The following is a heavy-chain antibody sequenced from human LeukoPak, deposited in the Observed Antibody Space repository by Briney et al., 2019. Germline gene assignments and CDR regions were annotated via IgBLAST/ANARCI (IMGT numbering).Heavy chain of an antibody. Sequence: QPVGSPRLSCAASGFTFIVHYMDSVRQAPGKGLDRIGCSRYRDKRYTTDYAASVRGRFTISRDDSQNSLYLQMRSLKTEDTAVYHCVRVAYTSDWHFDYWGQGTLVTVS. V-gene: IGHV3-72*01. J-gene: IGHJ4*02. CDR2: SRYRDKRYTT. CDR3: VRVAYTSDWHFDY. CDR1: GFTFIVHY. D-gene: IGHD6-19*01.